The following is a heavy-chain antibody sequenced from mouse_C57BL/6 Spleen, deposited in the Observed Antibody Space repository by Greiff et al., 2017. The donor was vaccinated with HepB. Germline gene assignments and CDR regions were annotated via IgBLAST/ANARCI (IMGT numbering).Heavy chain of an antibody. V-gene: IGHV1-55*01. J-gene: IGHJ2*01. CDR2: IYPGSGST. Sequence: VQLQESGAELVKPGASVKMSCKASGYTFTSYWITWVKQRPGQGLEWIGDIYPGSGSTNYNEKFKSKATLTVDTSSSTAYMQLSSLTSEDSAVYYCARGDNALDYWGQGTTLTVSS. CDR1: GYTFTSYW. D-gene: IGHD1-3*01. CDR3: ARGDNALDY.